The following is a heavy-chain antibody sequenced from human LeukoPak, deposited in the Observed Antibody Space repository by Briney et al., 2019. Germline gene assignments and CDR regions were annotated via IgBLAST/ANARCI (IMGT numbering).Heavy chain of an antibody. J-gene: IGHJ6*02. V-gene: IGHV3-11*05. Sequence: PGGSLRLSCAASGFTFSDYYMSWIRQAPGKGLEWVSYISGSSSYTNTADTVKGRFTISRDNAKNSLYLQMNSLRAEDTAVYYCARVNYALDVWGQGTTVTVSS. CDR1: GFTFSDYY. CDR3: ARVNYALDV. CDR2: ISGSSSYT.